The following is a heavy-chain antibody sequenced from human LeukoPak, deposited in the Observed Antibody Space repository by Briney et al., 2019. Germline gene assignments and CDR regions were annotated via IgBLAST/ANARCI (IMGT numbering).Heavy chain of an antibody. CDR2: IWYDGSNK. CDR1: GFTFSSYG. CDR3: ARDGLELGFDY. D-gene: IGHD6-13*01. Sequence: GGSLRLSCAASGFTFSSYGMHWVRQAPGKGLEWVAVIWYDGSNKYYADSVKGRFTISRDNSKNTLYLQMNSLRAEDTAVYYCARDGLELGFDYWDQGTLVTVSS. J-gene: IGHJ4*02. V-gene: IGHV3-33*01.